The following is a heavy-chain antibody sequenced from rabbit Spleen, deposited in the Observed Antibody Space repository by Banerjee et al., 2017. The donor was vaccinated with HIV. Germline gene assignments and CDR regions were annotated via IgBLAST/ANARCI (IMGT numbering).Heavy chain of an antibody. J-gene: IGHJ6*01. CDR1: GFSFSKRSY. CDR2: IYAGSSGST. V-gene: IGHV1S40*01. CDR3: ARDGGDYGDNGDINL. Sequence: QSLEESGGGLVQPEGSLTLTCTASGFSFSKRSYMCWVRQAPGKGLEWIACIYAGSSGSTYYASWAKGRFTISKTSSTTVTLQMTSLTAADTATYFCARDGGDYGDNGDINLWGPGTLVTVS. D-gene: IGHD2-1*01.